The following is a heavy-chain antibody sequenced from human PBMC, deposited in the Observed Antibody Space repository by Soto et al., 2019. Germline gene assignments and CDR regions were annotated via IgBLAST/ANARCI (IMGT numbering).Heavy chain of an antibody. CDR2: LGFDGGGR. CDR1: GFDFSSYG. V-gene: IGHV3-33*01. J-gene: IGHJ6*02. Sequence: QMQLVESGGSVVQPGTSLRLSCAAFGFDFSSYGMHWVRQTPGKGLEWVAVLGFDGGGRYYADSVKGRFTVSRDNSKKMLYLQMDSLRAEDTALYYCEREPVGPDYAMDVWGQGTTVTVS. CDR3: EREPVGPDYAMDV. D-gene: IGHD1-26*01.